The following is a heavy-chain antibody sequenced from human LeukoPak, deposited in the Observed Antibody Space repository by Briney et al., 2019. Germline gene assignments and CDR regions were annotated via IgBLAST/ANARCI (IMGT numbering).Heavy chain of an antibody. D-gene: IGHD4-17*01. J-gene: IGHJ4*02. Sequence: HSGGSLRLSCAASGFTFSSYAMSWVRQAPGKGLEWVSAISGSGGSTYYADSVKGRFTISRDNSKNTLYLQMNSLRAEDTAVYHCAKVDTVTTRGRQDYWGQGTLVTVSS. CDR2: ISGSGGST. V-gene: IGHV3-23*01. CDR3: AKVDTVTTRGRQDY. CDR1: GFTFSSYA.